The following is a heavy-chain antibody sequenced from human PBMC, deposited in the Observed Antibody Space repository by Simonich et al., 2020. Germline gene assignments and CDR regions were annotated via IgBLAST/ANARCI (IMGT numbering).Heavy chain of an antibody. CDR3: AKDGGYCTNGVCYYFDY. Sequence: EVQLVESGGGLVQPGRSLRLSCAASGFTFDDYAMHWVRQAPGKGREWVSGISWKSGSIGYADSVKGRFTISRDNAKNSLYLQMNSLRAEDTALYYCAKDGGYCTNGVCYYFDYWGQGTLVTVSS. V-gene: IGHV3-9*01. D-gene: IGHD2-8*01. J-gene: IGHJ4*02. CDR1: GFTFDDYA. CDR2: ISWKSGSI.